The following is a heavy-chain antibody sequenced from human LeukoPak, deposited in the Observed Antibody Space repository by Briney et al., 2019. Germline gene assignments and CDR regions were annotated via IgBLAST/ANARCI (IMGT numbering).Heavy chain of an antibody. V-gene: IGHV3-23*01. CDR3: GKQFSSSWQFDP. J-gene: IGHJ5*02. Sequence: PGGPLSCSCAAPGFTKKPIAWPGVGQVPGKGLEWASSIDNSGDYTYYADSVKGRFTISRDNSRNTLYLQMSSLRVEDTALYYCGKQFSSSWQFDPRGQGTLVTVSS. CDR2: IDNSGDYT. D-gene: IGHD6-13*01. CDR1: GFTKKPIA.